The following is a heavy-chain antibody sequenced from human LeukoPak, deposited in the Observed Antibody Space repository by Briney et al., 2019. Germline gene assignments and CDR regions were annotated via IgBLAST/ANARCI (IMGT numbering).Heavy chain of an antibody. J-gene: IGHJ5*02. D-gene: IGHD3-10*01. V-gene: IGHV4-39*07. CDR1: GGSISSSSYY. CDR2: IYYSGST. CDR3: GRGGYYGSGNDFRFDP. Sequence: SETLSLTCTVSGGSISSSSYYWGWIRQPPGKGLEWIGSIYYSGSTNYKPSLKSRVTISVDTSKNQFSLKLSSVTAADTAVYYCGRGGYYGSGNDFRFDPWGQGTLVTVSS.